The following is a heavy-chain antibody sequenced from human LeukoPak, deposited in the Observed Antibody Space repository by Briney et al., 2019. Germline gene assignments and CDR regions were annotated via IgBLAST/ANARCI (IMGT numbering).Heavy chain of an antibody. CDR3: ARDLGVGATNWFDP. Sequence: GGSLRLSCAASGFTFSSYEMNWVRQAPGKGLEWVSSISSSSSYIYYADSVKGRFTISRDNAKNSLYLQMNSLRAEDTAVYYCARDLGVGATNWFDPWGQGTLVTVSS. J-gene: IGHJ5*02. CDR2: ISSSSSYI. V-gene: IGHV3-21*01. CDR1: GFTFSSYE. D-gene: IGHD1-26*01.